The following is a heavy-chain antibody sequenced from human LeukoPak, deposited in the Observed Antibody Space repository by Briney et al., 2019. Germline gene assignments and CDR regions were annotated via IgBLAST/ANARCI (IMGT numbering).Heavy chain of an antibody. CDR3: ARYSGYNSSFDY. CDR1: GESLSGYY. CDR2: INHSGST. J-gene: IGHJ4*02. Sequence: PSETLSLTCAVYGESLSGYYWSWIRQPPGKGLEWIGEINHSGSTNYNPSLKSRVTISVDMSKNQFSLKLTSVTAADTAVYYCARYSGYNSSFDYWGQGTLVTVSS. D-gene: IGHD5-12*01. V-gene: IGHV4-34*01.